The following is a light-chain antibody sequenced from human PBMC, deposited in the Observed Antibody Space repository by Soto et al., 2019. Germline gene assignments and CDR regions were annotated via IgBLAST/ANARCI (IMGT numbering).Light chain of an antibody. J-gene: IGLJ3*02. CDR3: TSYTSSVTLV. CDR2: DVI. CDR1: SSDVGAYNY. Sequence: QSVLTQPASVSGSPGQSITISCTGTSSDVGAYNYVSWYQQHPGKVPKLIIYDVINRPSGVSSRFSGSKSVNTASLTISGLHAEDEADYYCTSYTSSVTLVFGGGTKLTVL. V-gene: IGLV2-14*01.